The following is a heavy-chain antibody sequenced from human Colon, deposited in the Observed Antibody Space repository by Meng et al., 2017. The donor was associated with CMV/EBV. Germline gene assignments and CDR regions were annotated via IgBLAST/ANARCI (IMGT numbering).Heavy chain of an antibody. CDR1: GFTFSSYA. V-gene: IGHV3-7*01. J-gene: IGHJ5*02. D-gene: IGHD2/OR15-2a*01. Sequence: GESLKISCAASGFTFSSYAMNWVRQAPGKGLEWVANIKQNGRETSYADSVKGRFTISRDDAKNSLYLHLNSLRPEDTAVYYCARDPFQAHLLDDFLDTWGQGTLVTVS. CDR3: ARDPFQAHLLDDFLDT. CDR2: IKQNGRET.